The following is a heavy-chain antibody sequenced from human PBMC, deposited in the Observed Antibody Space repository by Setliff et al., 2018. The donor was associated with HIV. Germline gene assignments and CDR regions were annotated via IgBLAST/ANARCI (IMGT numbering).Heavy chain of an antibody. CDR3: ARVSCSSWYSIPRYYYYSMDV. V-gene: IGHV4-39*07. J-gene: IGHJ6*03. D-gene: IGHD6-13*01. CDR1: GGSINSTSYY. Sequence: PSETLSLTCTVSGGSINSTSYYWGWIRQPPGNGLEWIGSIYHTGSTYYNPSLRSRVTTSVDTSKNQFSLRLRSVTAADTAVYYCARVSCSSWYSIPRYYYYSMDVWGDGTTVTVSS. CDR2: IYHTGST.